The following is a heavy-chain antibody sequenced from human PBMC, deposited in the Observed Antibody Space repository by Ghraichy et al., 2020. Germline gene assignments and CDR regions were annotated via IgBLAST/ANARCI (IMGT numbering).Heavy chain of an antibody. Sequence: SETLSLTCAVYGGSFSGYYWSWIRQPPGKGLEWIGEINHSGSTNYNPSLKSRVTISVDTSKNQSSLKLSSVTAADTAVYYCARGRKQLVRRGCGMDVWGQGTTVTVSS. CDR2: INHSGST. CDR1: GGSFSGYY. V-gene: IGHV4-34*01. CDR3: ARGRKQLVRRGCGMDV. J-gene: IGHJ6*02. D-gene: IGHD6-13*01.